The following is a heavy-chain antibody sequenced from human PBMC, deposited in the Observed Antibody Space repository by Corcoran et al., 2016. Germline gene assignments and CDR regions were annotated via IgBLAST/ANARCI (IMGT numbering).Heavy chain of an antibody. J-gene: IGHJ5*02. Sequence: QVQLQQWGAGLLKPSETLSLTCAVYGGSFSGYYWSWIRQPPGKGLEWIGEINHSGSTNYNPSLKSRVTISVDTSKNQFSLKLSSVTAADTAVYYCATSAVLDCSSTSCPWGQGTLVTVSS. CDR3: ATSAVLDCSSTSCP. V-gene: IGHV4-34*01. CDR2: INHSGST. D-gene: IGHD2-2*01. CDR1: GGSFSGYY.